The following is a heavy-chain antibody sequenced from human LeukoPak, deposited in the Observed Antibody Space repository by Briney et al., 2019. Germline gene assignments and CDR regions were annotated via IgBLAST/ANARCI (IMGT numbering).Heavy chain of an antibody. CDR3: ARAFGSYHKGGFDP. D-gene: IGHD1-26*01. CDR2: INTNTGNP. Sequence: ASVKVSCKASGYTFTSYAMIWVRQAPGHGLEWMGWINTNTGNPTYAQGFTGRFVFSLDTSVSTAYLQISSLKAEDTAVYHCARAFGSYHKGGFDPWGQGTLVTVSS. V-gene: IGHV7-4-1*02. J-gene: IGHJ5*02. CDR1: GYTFTSYA.